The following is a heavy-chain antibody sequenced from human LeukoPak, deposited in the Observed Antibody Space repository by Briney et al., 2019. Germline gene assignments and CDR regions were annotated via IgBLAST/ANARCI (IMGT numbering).Heavy chain of an antibody. Sequence: GGSLRLSCAASGFTFNGYWMSWVRQAPGKGLEWVANIKQDGGEKYYVDSVRGRLTISRDNAENSLFLQMNRLRVEDTAVYYCTRDFGRSSYYFDFWGQGTLVTVSS. CDR2: IKQDGGEK. CDR3: TRDFGRSSYYFDF. J-gene: IGHJ4*02. D-gene: IGHD3-3*01. CDR1: GFTFNGYW. V-gene: IGHV3-7*01.